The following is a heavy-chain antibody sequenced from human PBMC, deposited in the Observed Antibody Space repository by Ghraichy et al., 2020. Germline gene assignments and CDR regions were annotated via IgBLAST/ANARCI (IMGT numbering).Heavy chain of an antibody. CDR2: ISYDETYK. J-gene: IGHJ1*01. CDR1: GFTFSNYA. V-gene: IGHV3-30*04. CDR3: ASPKLAAATGKPRAEYFHH. D-gene: IGHD1-1*01. Sequence: LSLTCAASGFTFSNYAMHWVRQAPGKGLEWVAVISYDETYKYYADSVQGRFNISRDNSKNTLFLVMNSLRPEDTALYYCASPKLAAATGKPRAEYFHHWGQGTLVTVSS.